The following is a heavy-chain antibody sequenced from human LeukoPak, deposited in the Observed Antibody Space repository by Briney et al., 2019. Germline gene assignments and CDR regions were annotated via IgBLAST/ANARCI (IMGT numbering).Heavy chain of an antibody. V-gene: IGHV1-2*06. Sequence: ASVKVSCKASGYTFTGYYMHWLRQAPGQGLEWMGRINPNSGGTNYAQKFQGRVTMTRDTSISTAYMELSRLRSDDTAVYYCARIVRGDTAMVAYFDYWGQGTLVTVSS. D-gene: IGHD5-18*01. CDR1: GYTFTGYY. CDR3: ARIVRGDTAMVAYFDY. J-gene: IGHJ4*02. CDR2: INPNSGGT.